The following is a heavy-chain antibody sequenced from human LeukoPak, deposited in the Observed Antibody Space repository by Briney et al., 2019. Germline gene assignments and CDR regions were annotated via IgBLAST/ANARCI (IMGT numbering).Heavy chain of an antibody. V-gene: IGHV4-59*08. D-gene: IGHD3-10*01. J-gene: IGHJ6*02. CDR2: IYYSGST. CDR1: GGSISSYY. CDR3: ARTTMVRGVNYYYYGMDV. Sequence: SETLSLTCTVSGGSISSYYWSWIRQPPGKGLEWIGYIYYSGSTYYNPSLKSRVTISVDTSKNQFSLKLSSVTAADTAVYYCARTTMVRGVNYYYYGMDVWGQGTTVTVSS.